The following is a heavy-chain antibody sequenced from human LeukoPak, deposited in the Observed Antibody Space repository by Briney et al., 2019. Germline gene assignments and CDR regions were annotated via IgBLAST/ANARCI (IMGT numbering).Heavy chain of an antibody. D-gene: IGHD2-21*01. Sequence: PGGSLRLSCAASGFTLSPYAMHWIRQAPGKGLEWVSVISDDGSDKYYADSVKGRFTISRDNSKNTLYLQMNSLRAEDTAVYYCARGPSIVVVIAYFDYWGQGTLVTVSS. V-gene: IGHV3-30*01. CDR1: GFTLSPYA. J-gene: IGHJ4*02. CDR3: ARGPSIVVVIAYFDY. CDR2: ISDDGSDK.